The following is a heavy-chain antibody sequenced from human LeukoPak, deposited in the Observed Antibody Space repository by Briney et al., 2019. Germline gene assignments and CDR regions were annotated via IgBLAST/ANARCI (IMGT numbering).Heavy chain of an antibody. CDR2: INTNTGNP. D-gene: IGHD2-15*01. J-gene: IGHJ6*02. CDR1: GGTFSSYG. CDR3: ARDLLVVVAATPNYGMDV. Sequence: ASVKVSCKASGGTFSSYGISWVRQAPGQGLEWMGWINTNTGNPTYAQGFTGRFVFSLDTSVSTAYLQISSLKAEDTAVYYCARDLLVVVAATPNYGMDVWGQGTTVTVSS. V-gene: IGHV7-4-1*02.